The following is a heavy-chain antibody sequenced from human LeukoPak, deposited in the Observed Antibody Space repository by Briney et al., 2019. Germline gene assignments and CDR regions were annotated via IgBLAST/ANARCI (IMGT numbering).Heavy chain of an antibody. CDR2: INHSGST. CDR1: GGSFSGCY. D-gene: IGHD3-22*01. V-gene: IGHV4-34*01. CDR3: ARGYRYYYDSSGYFFGY. Sequence: SETLSLTCAVYGGSFSGCYWSWIRQPPGKGLEWIGEINHSGSTNYNPSLKSRVTISVDTSKNQFSLKLSSVTAADTAVYYCARGYRYYYDSSGYFFGYWGQGTLVTVSS. J-gene: IGHJ4*02.